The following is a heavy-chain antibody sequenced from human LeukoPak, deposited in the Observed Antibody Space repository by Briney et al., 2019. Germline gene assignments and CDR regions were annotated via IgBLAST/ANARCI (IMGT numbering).Heavy chain of an antibody. CDR1: GFTFSNAW. CDR2: ISSSGSTI. V-gene: IGHV3-11*01. D-gene: IGHD3-22*01. J-gene: IGHJ4*02. Sequence: GGSLRLSCAASGFTFSNAWMSWVRQAPGKGLEWVSYISSSGSTIYYADSVKGRFTISRDNAKNSLYLQMNSLRAEDTAVYYCARDPYYYDSSGKTFDYWGQGTLVTVSS. CDR3: ARDPYYYDSSGKTFDY.